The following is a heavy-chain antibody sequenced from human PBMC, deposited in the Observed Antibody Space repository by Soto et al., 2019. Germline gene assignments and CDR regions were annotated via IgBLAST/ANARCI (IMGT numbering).Heavy chain of an antibody. CDR1: GFTFSSSW. Sequence: EVQLVESGGGLVQPGGSLRLSCAASGFTFSSSWMSWVRQAPGEGLEWVAHINQDGTDIYYVESVKGRFTISRDNAKSSVDLQMTSLRAEVTAVYYCSAGTTWWGQGALVTVSS. V-gene: IGHV3-7*01. CDR2: INQDGTDI. CDR3: SAGTTW. D-gene: IGHD1-7*01. J-gene: IGHJ4*02.